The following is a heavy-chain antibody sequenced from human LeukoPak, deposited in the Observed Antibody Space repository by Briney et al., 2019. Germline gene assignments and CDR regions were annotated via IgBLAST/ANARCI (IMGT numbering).Heavy chain of an antibody. D-gene: IGHD3-9*01. CDR2: MSGSGGST. V-gene: IGHV3-23*01. Sequence: GGSLRLSCAASGFTFSSYAINWVRQAPGKGVESVSAMSGSGGSTYYVDSVKGRFPISRDTSKNTLFLQMNSVRAEDTAVYYCAKDDDILTGPHRYFDYWGQGTLVTVSS. J-gene: IGHJ4*02. CDR3: AKDDDILTGPHRYFDY. CDR1: GFTFSSYA.